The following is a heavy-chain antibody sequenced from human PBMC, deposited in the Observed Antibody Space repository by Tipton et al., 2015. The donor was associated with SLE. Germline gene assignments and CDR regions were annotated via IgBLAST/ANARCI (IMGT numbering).Heavy chain of an antibody. D-gene: IGHD6-13*01. CDR1: GFTFSSYG. V-gene: IGHV3-33*01. CDR3: ARDQGAAAGRNYYYMDV. CDR2: IWYDGSNK. J-gene: IGHJ6*03. Sequence: SLRLSCAASGFTFSSYGMHWVRQAPGKGLEWVAVIWYDGSNKYYADSVKGRFTISRDNSKNTLYLQMNSLRAEDTAVYYCARDQGAAAGRNYYYMDVWGKGTTVTVSS.